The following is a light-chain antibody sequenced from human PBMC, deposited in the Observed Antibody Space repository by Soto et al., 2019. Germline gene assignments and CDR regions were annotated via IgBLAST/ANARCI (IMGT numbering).Light chain of an antibody. J-gene: IGKJ2*01. V-gene: IGKV3-20*01. Sequence: EIVLTQSPGTLSLSPGERATLSCRVSQSVSGSYLAWYQQKPGQAPRLLIYGASSRATGIPDRFSGSGFGTDFTLTISRLEPEDFAVYYCQQYGTSPPAYTFGQGTKLEIK. CDR3: QQYGTSPPAYT. CDR2: GAS. CDR1: QSVSGSY.